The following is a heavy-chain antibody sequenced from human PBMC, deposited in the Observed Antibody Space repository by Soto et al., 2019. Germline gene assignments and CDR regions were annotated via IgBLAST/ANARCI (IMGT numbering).Heavy chain of an antibody. CDR3: ARQFRYCSSTSCYNYYYYYYMDV. Sequence: ASVKVSCKASGYTFTSYDINWVRQATGQGLEWMGWMNPNSGNTGYAQKFQGRVTMTRNTSISTAYMELSSLRSEDTAVYYCARQFRYCSSTSCYNYYYYYYMDVWGKGTTVTVSS. CDR1: GYTFTSYD. V-gene: IGHV1-8*01. CDR2: MNPNSGNT. D-gene: IGHD2-2*02. J-gene: IGHJ6*03.